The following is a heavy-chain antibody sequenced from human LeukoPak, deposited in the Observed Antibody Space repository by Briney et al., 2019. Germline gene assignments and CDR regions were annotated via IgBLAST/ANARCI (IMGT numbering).Heavy chain of an antibody. V-gene: IGHV4-59*01. D-gene: IGHD1-26*01. Sequence: SETLSLTXTVSGGSISTYYWSWIRQPPGKGLEWIGYIHYSGSTNYNPHPKRRVTISVDPSKNQFSLKLTSVTAADTAVYYCARMYGGFAYWGQGTLVTVSS. CDR1: GGSISTYY. J-gene: IGHJ4*02. CDR3: ARMYGGFAY. CDR2: IHYSGST.